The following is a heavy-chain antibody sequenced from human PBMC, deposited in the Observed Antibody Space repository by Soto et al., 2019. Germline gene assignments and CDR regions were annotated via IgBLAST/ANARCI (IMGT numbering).Heavy chain of an antibody. CDR3: ARVGRPAYYFDY. V-gene: IGHV4-31*03. J-gene: IGHJ4*02. Sequence: TSETLSLTCTVSGGSISSGGYYWSWIRQHPGKGLEWIGYIYCSGSTYYNPSLKSRVTISVDTSKNQFSLKLSSVTAADTAVYYCARVGRPAYYFDYWGQGTLVTVSS. CDR2: IYCSGST. CDR1: GGSISSGGYY. D-gene: IGHD6-6*01.